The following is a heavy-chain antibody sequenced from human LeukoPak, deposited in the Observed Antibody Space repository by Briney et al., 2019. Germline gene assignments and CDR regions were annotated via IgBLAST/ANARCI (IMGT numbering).Heavy chain of an antibody. CDR2: INHSGST. CDR3: ARALRLASYQYYYMVV. V-gene: IGHV4-39*07. J-gene: IGHJ6*03. D-gene: IGHD2-2*01. CDR1: GGSISSSDTY. Sequence: SETLSLSCTVSGGSISSSDTYWGWIPQPPGKGLEWIGEINHSGSTNYNPSLKSRGTISVDTSKTQFSLKLSSVTAAGTAVYYWARALRLASYQYYYMVVWGKGTTVTVSS.